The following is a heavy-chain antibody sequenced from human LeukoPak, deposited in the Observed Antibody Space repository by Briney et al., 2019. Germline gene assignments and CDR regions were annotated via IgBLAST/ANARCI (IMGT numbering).Heavy chain of an antibody. CDR1: GGSISSGGYY. CDR2: IYYSGST. D-gene: IGHD3-9*01. CDR3: ASWYDTLDGRFDP. V-gene: IGHV4-31*03. Sequence: PSQTLSLTCTVSGGSISSGGYYWSWLRQHPGKGLEWIGYIYYSGSTYYNPSLKSRVTISADTSKNQFSLKLSSVTAADTAVYYCASWYDTLDGRFDPWGQGTLVTVSS. J-gene: IGHJ5*02.